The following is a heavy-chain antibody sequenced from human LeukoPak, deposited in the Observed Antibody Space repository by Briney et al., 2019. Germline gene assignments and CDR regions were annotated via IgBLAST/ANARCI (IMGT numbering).Heavy chain of an antibody. Sequence: SETLSLTCTVSGGSISSRPYWWGWIRQPPGKGLEWIGYVGHTGSTKFNPSLNGRVSISRDTSNNFFSLRLRSVTAADTAVYFCARGRVSSSTWYSTYYYFFYMDFWGKGTTVTVSS. CDR3: ARGRVSSSTWYSTYYYFFYMDF. CDR1: GGSISSRPYW. J-gene: IGHJ6*03. D-gene: IGHD4-11*01. CDR2: VGHTGST. V-gene: IGHV4-61*01.